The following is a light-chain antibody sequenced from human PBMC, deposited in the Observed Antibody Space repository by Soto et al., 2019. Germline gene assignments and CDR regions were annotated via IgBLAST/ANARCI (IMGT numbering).Light chain of an antibody. CDR3: QHYYGFSRT. CDR2: DAS. CDR1: QGIVRW. J-gene: IGKJ1*01. Sequence: DIQMTQSPSTLPASVGDRVTITCRASQGIVRWLAWYQQKPGKAPKLLIYDASSLESGVPSRFSGSGAGTEFTLTISSLQPDDFATYYCQHYYGFSRTFGQGSKVDIK. V-gene: IGKV1-5*01.